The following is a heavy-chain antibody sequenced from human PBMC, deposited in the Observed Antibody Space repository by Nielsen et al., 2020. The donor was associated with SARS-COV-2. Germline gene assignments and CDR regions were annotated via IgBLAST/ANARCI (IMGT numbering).Heavy chain of an antibody. D-gene: IGHD4-17*01. CDR1: GDSVSSSSAA. V-gene: IGHV6-1*01. Sequence: SQTLSLTCAISGDSVSSSSAAWSWIRRSPSRGLEWLGRTYYRSKWYNDYAVSVKSRITINPDTSKNQFSLHLNSVTPEDTAVYYCARARGAYGDYYYYYYTDVWGKGTTVTVSS. CDR2: TYYRSKWYN. J-gene: IGHJ6*03. CDR3: ARARGAYGDYYYYYYTDV.